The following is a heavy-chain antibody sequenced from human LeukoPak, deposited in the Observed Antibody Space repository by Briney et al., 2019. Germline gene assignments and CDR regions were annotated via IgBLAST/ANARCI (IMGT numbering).Heavy chain of an antibody. CDR3: ARVRWYGSGSYNDRGSYWYFDL. Sequence: SETLSLTCTVSGGSISSYYWSWIRQPPGKGLEWMGYIYYSGSTNYNPSLKSRVTISVDTSKNQFSLKLSSVTAADTAVYYCARVRWYGSGSYNDRGSYWYFDLWGQGTLVTVSS. J-gene: IGHJ2*01. V-gene: IGHV4-59*08. D-gene: IGHD3-10*01. CDR2: IYYSGST. CDR1: GGSISSYY.